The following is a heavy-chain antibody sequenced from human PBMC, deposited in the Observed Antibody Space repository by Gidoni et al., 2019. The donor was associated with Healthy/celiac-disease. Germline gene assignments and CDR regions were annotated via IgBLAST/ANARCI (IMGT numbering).Heavy chain of an antibody. CDR2: ISSSSSYI. CDR3: ARGRYSYGPDDFDY. D-gene: IGHD5-18*01. CDR1: GFPVSSYG. J-gene: IGHJ4*02. V-gene: IGHV3-21*01. Sequence: EVQLVESGGGLVKPGGSLRLSCQASGFPVSSYGMNWVRQAPGKGLEWVSAISSSSSYIYYADSVKGRFTISRDNAKDSLYLQMNSLRAGDTAVYYCARGRYSYGPDDFDYWGQGTLVTVSS.